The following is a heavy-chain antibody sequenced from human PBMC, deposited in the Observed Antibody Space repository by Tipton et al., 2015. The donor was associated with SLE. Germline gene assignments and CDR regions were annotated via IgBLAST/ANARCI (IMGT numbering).Heavy chain of an antibody. D-gene: IGHD3-16*01. Sequence: TLSLTCTVSGGSISSSSYYWGWIRQPPGKGLEWIGSIYYSGSTYYNPSLKSRVTISVDTSKNQFSLKLSSVTAADTAVYYCASGGDGRRAGPGHWGQGTLVTVSS. J-gene: IGHJ1*01. CDR2: IYYSGST. V-gene: IGHV4-39*07. CDR1: GGSISSSSYY. CDR3: ASGGDGRRAGPGH.